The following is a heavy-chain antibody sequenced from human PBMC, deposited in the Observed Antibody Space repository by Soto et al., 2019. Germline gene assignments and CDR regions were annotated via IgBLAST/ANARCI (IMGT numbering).Heavy chain of an antibody. D-gene: IGHD3-3*02. CDR2: ISAYNGNT. CDR3: ARVFISNVGDLPYYFDY. CDR1: GYTFTSYG. Sequence: ASVKVSCKASGYTFTSYGISWVRQAPGQGLEWMGWISAYNGNTNYAQKLQGRVTMTTDTSTSTAYMELRSLRSDDTAVYYCARVFISNVGDLPYYFDYWGQGTLVTISS. V-gene: IGHV1-18*01. J-gene: IGHJ4*02.